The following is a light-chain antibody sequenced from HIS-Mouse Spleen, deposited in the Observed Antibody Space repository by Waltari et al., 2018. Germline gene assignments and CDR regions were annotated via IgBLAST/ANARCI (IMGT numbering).Light chain of an antibody. CDR2: DDR. V-gene: IGLV3-21*03. CDR3: QVWDSSSDHVV. Sequence: SYVLTQPPSVSVSPGKTARITCGGNNIGSKSVHWYQQKPGQAPVLVVYDDRDRPSGIHGRISGSNSVTKATLTISRVEAGEEADYYCQVWDSSSDHVVFGGGTKLTVL. CDR1: NIGSKS. J-gene: IGLJ2*01.